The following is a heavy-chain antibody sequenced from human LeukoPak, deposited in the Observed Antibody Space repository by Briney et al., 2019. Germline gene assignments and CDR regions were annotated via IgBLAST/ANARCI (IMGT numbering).Heavy chain of an antibody. V-gene: IGHV3-23*01. CDR3: AKDERRITIFGAASNY. CDR1: EFAFSSYA. D-gene: IGHD3-3*01. J-gene: IGHJ4*02. CDR2: ISGSGDKT. Sequence: GGSLRLSCAASEFAFSSYAMSWVRQAPGKGLEWVSAISGSGDKTYHADSVRGRFTTSRDNSKNTLFLQMNSLRAEDTAVYYCAKDERRITIFGAASNYWGQGTLVTVSA.